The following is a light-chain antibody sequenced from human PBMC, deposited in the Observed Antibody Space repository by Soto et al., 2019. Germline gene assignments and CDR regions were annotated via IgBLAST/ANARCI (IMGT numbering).Light chain of an antibody. V-gene: IGLV2-8*01. CDR1: SSDVGGYDH. CDR2: EVT. J-gene: IGLJ2*01. Sequence: QSALTQPPSASGSPGQSVTISCTGTSSDVGGYDHVTWYQQYPGKAPKLIIYEVTKRPSGVPDRFSGSKSGNTASLTVSGLQPEDEAHYYCVSYACNIQPAFGGGTKLTVL. CDR3: VSYACNIQPA.